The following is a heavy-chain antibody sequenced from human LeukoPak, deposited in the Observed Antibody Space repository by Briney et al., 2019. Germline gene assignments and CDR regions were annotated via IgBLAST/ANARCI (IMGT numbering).Heavy chain of an antibody. D-gene: IGHD6-19*01. CDR2: IYYSGST. CDR1: GCSLSSYY. Sequence: AETLSLTCAVSGCSLSSYYWSWLRQPPGKGLEWIGYIYYSGSTNYDPSLKSRFNISVDTSKNQFSLKLSSVTAADTAVYYCAGCRYDRQWLVLGYFYYRGQGALVTVSS. CDR3: AGCRYDRQWLVLGYFYY. J-gene: IGHJ4*02. V-gene: IGHV4-59*01.